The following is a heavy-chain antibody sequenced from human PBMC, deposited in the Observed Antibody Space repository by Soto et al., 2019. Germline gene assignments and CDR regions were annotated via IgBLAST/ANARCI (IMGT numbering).Heavy chain of an antibody. V-gene: IGHV3-30-3*01. CDR3: ARILTYYDYVWGSYRPGTSDI. CDR2: ISYDGSNK. CDR1: GFTFSSYA. Sequence: GGSVRLSCAASGFTFSSYAMHWVRQAPGKGLEWVAVISYDGSNKYYADSVKGRFTISRDNSKNTLYLQMNSLRAEDTAVYYCARILTYYDYVWGSYRPGTSDIPGPAPMVTLSS. D-gene: IGHD3-16*02. J-gene: IGHJ3*02.